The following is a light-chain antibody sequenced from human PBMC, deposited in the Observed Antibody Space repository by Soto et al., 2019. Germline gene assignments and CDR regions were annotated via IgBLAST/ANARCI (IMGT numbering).Light chain of an antibody. V-gene: IGKV1-27*01. J-gene: IGKJ4*01. CDR3: QKYNTAPLT. CDR2: GIS. CDR1: QSFSTY. Sequence: DIQMTQSPSTLSGSVGDRVTITCRASQSFSTYLAWYQQKPGKVPKLLISGISTLQSGVPSRFSGSGYGTEFTLTISNLQPEDVATYYCQKYNTAPLTFGGGTKVDIK.